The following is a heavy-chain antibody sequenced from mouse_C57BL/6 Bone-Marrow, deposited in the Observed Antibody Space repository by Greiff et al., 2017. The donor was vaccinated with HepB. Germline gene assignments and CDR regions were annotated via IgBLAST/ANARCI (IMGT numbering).Heavy chain of an antibody. J-gene: IGHJ2*01. CDR1: GFTFSDYG. D-gene: IGHD2-5*01. Sequence: VQLKESGGGLVKPGGSLKLSCAASGFTFSDYGMHWVRQAPEKGLEWVAYISSGSSTIYYADTVKGRFTISRDNAKNTLFLQMTSLRSEDTAMYYCAREDSNGYYFDYWGQGTTLTVSS. CDR2: ISSGSSTI. V-gene: IGHV5-17*01. CDR3: AREDSNGYYFDY.